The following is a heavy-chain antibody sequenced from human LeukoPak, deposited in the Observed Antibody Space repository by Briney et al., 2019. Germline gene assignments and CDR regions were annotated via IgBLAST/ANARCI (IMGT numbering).Heavy chain of an antibody. CDR1: GVSISSYD. CDR3: ARHLLYCCNGVCYEDAFDI. V-gene: IGHV4-59*08. D-gene: IGHD2-8*01. J-gene: IGHJ3*02. CDR2: IYYSGST. Sequence: SETLSLTCTVSGVSISSYDWSWIRQPPGKGLEWIGYIYYSGSTNYNPSLKSRGTISVDTSKNQSSLKLSSVTAADTTVYYCARHLLYCCNGVCYEDAFDIWGQGTMVTVSS.